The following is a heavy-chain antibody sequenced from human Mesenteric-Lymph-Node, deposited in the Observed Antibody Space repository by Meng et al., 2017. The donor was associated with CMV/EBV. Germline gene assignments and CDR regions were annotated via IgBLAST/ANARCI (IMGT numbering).Heavy chain of an antibody. J-gene: IGHJ3*02. CDR3: ARQVGNAFDI. CDR2: ISSSSSYI. Sequence: LSLTCAASGFTFSSYSMNWVRQAPGKGLEWVSSISSSSSYIYYADSVKGRFTISRDNAKNSLYLQMNSLRAEDTAVYYCARQVGNAFDIWGQGTMVTVSS. CDR1: GFTFSSYS. V-gene: IGHV3-21*01. D-gene: IGHD1-1*01.